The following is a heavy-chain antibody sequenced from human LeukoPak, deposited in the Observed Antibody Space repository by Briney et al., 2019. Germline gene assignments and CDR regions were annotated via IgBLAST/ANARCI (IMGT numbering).Heavy chain of an antibody. CDR2: IYHSGNT. CDR1: GGSISSGSQY. D-gene: IGHD6-13*01. J-gene: IGHJ3*02. CDR3: ARLRAAAGNNAFDI. V-gene: IGHV4-39*07. Sequence: SETLSLTCTVSGGSISSGSQYWGWIRQPPGKGLEWIGNIYHSGNTFYNPSLKSRVTISVDTSKNQFSLRLTSVTAADAAVFFCARLRAAAGNNAFDIWGQGRMVTVSS.